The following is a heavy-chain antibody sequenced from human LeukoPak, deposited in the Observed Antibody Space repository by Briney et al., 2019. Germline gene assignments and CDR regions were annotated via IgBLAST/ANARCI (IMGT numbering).Heavy chain of an antibody. D-gene: IGHD6-13*01. CDR1: GDTFIIND. CDR2: MNPNSGNT. CDR3: ARVTAAGTWTFDI. Sequence: ASVKVSCKASGDTFIINDINWVRQATGQGLEWMGWMNPNSGNTGYAQKFQGRVTMTRNISITTAYMELTDLRSEDTAVYYCARVTAAGTWTFDIWGHGTTVTVSS. V-gene: IGHV1-8*02. J-gene: IGHJ3*02.